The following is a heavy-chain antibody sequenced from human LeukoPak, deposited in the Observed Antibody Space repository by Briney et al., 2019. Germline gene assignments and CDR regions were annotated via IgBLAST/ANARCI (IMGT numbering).Heavy chain of an antibody. V-gene: IGHV1-3*01. D-gene: IGHD6-13*01. CDR1: GYSSTSYI. CDR2: INAGNGNT. Sequence: ASVKVSCKASGYSSTSYIMHWVRQAPGQSLEWMGWINAGNGNTKYSQEFQGRVTISRDTSASTAYMELSSLRSEDTATYYCARGLYSSNYYDYWGQGTLVTVSS. CDR3: ARGLYSSNYYDY. J-gene: IGHJ4*02.